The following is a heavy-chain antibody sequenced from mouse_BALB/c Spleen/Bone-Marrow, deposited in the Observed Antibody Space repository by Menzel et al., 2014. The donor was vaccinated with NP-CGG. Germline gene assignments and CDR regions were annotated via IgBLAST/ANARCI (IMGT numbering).Heavy chain of an antibody. Sequence: VQLQQSGAELVKPGASVKLSCTASGFNIKDTYMHWVKQRPEQGLEWIGRIDPANGNTKYDPKFQGKATITADTSSNTAYLQLSSLTSEDTAVYDCASYYYGSSRFAYWGQGTLVPVSA. CDR1: GFNIKDTY. CDR2: IDPANGNT. D-gene: IGHD1-1*01. V-gene: IGHV14-3*02. CDR3: ASYYYGSSRFAY. J-gene: IGHJ3*01.